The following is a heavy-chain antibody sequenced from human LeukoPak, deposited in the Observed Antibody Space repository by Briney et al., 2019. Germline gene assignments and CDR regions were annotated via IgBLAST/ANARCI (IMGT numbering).Heavy chain of an antibody. CDR3: ARGYYYDSTSRLDAFDI. J-gene: IGHJ3*02. Sequence: ASVKVSCKASGGTFSSYAISWVRQAPGQGLEWMGGIIPIFGTANRAQKFQGRVTITADESTSTAYMELSSLRSEDTAVYYCARGYYYDSTSRLDAFDIWGQGTMVTVSS. CDR1: GGTFSSYA. D-gene: IGHD3-22*01. CDR2: IIPIFGTA. V-gene: IGHV1-69*13.